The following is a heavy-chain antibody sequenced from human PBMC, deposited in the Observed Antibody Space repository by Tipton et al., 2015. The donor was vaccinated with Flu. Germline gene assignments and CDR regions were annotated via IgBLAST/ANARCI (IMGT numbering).Heavy chain of an antibody. Sequence: SLRLSCAASGFTFSDYAMSWARQAPGKGLEWVSAISDSGFSTYYGDSVKGRFTISRDNSKDTLYLQMNTLTVEDTAIYYCAKKRGTGINYYYMDVWGTGTTVTVSS. CDR2: ISDSGFST. CDR1: GFTFSDYA. J-gene: IGHJ6*03. CDR3: AKKRGTGINYYYMDV. V-gene: IGHV3-23*01. D-gene: IGHD5-24*01.